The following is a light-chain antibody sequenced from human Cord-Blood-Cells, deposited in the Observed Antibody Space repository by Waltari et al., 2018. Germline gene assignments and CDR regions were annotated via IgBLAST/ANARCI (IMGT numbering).Light chain of an antibody. CDR2: AAS. CDR3: QQSYSTPFT. J-gene: IGKJ3*01. Sequence: DIQMTQSPSSLSASVGDRVTITCRASQSISSYLNWYQQKPGKAPKHLIYAASSLQSGVPSRFSGSGSGTDFTLTISSLQPGDFATYYCQQSYSTPFTFGPGTKVDIK. CDR1: QSISSY. V-gene: IGKV1-39*01.